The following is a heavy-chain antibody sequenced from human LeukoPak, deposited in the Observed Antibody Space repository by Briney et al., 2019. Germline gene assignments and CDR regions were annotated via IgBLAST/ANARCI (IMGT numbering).Heavy chain of an antibody. CDR1: GFTFSNYG. CDR3: ARGDSSGYYEAH. CDR2: IWYDGSKT. D-gene: IGHD3-22*01. V-gene: IGHV3-33*01. J-gene: IGHJ4*02. Sequence: PGKSLRLSCAASGFTFSNYGMHWVRQAPGQGLEWVAVIWYDGSKTLYGDSVKGRFRISRDNSKNTLFLQMNSLRAEDTAVYYCARGDSSGYYEAHWGQGTLVTVSS.